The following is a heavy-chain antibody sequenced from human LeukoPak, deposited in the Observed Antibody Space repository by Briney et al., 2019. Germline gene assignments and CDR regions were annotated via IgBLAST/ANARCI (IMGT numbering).Heavy chain of an antibody. CDR3: ARGTRQSSNHYFDY. CDR2: IYYSGST. Sequence: SETLSLTCTVSGGSISTYYWSWIRQPPGKGLEWIGYIYYSGSTNYNPSLKSRVTISVDTSKTQFSLKLSSVTAADTAVYYCARGTRQSSNHYFDYWGQGTLVTVSS. D-gene: IGHD4-11*01. V-gene: IGHV4-59*01. CDR1: GGSISTYY. J-gene: IGHJ4*02.